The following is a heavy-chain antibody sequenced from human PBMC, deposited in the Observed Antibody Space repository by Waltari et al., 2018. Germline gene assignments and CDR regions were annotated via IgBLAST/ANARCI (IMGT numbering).Heavy chain of an antibody. Sequence: EVQLVESGGGLVQPGGSLRLSCTASGFNFNNYAMTWVRQAPGKGLEWVAAISGGGGSSYSADAGKGRFTISRDNSKTTVYLQMKSLRAEDTAVYYCAKGGDSSGYHYFYYGMDVWGQGTTVTVSS. CDR1: GFNFNNYA. J-gene: IGHJ6*02. D-gene: IGHD3-22*01. CDR2: ISGGGGSS. V-gene: IGHV3-23*04. CDR3: AKGGDSSGYHYFYYGMDV.